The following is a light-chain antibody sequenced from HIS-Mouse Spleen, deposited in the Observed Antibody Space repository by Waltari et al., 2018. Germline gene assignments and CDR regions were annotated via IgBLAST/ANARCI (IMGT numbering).Light chain of an antibody. CDR2: DAS. V-gene: IGKV1-33*01. CDR1: QDISNY. CDR3: QQYDNLPYT. J-gene: IGKJ2*01. Sequence: DIQMTQSPSSLSASVGDRVTITCQASQDISNYLNWYQQKQGKAPKLLIYDASNLETGVPSRFSGSGSGTDFTSTISSLQPEDIATYYCQQYDNLPYTFGQGTKLEIK.